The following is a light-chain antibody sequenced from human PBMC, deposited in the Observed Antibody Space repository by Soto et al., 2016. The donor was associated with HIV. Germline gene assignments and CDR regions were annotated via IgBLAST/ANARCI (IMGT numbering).Light chain of an antibody. CDR2: GAF. J-gene: IGKJ2*01. V-gene: IGKV1-39*01. Sequence: DIQLTQSPSFLSASVGDRVTITCRASQGISSYLAWYQQKPGKAPQLLIYGAFTLQSGVPSRFSGSGSGTDFTLTISSLQPEDFATYYCQQSYSTPYTFGQGTKLEIK. CDR1: QGISSY. CDR3: QQSYSTPYT.